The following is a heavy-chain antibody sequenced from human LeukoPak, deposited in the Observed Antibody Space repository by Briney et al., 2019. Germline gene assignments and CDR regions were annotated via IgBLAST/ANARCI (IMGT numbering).Heavy chain of an antibody. CDR3: ARTTEGGYTYNYFYYYYMDV. V-gene: IGHV4-59*01. CDR2: IYYSGST. Sequence: SETLSLTCTVSGGSISSYYWSWIRQPPGKGLEWIGYIYYSGSTNYNPSLRSRISISVDTSKNQFSLKLSSVTAADTAVYYCARTTEGGYTYNYFYYYYMDVWGKGTTVTISS. CDR1: GGSISSYY. D-gene: IGHD5-18*01. J-gene: IGHJ6*03.